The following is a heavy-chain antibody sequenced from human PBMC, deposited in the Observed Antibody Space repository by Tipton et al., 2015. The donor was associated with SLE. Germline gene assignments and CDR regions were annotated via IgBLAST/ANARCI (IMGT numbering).Heavy chain of an antibody. CDR1: GGSLNSYY. V-gene: IGHV4-59*01. D-gene: IGHD6-13*01. J-gene: IGHJ4*02. CDR3: ARSSVYSSSWPDY. Sequence: LRLSCTVSGGSLNSYYWNWIRLPPGKGLEWIGYIYYSGSTNYNPSLKSRVTISVDTSKNQFSLKLSSVTAADTAAYYCARSSVYSSSWPDYWGQGTLVTVSS. CDR2: IYYSGST.